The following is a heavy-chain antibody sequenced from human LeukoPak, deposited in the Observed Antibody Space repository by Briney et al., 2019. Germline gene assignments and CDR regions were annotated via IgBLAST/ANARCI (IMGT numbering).Heavy chain of an antibody. J-gene: IGHJ3*02. CDR1: GFTFSSYS. V-gene: IGHV3-21*01. CDR2: ISSSSSYI. CDR3: ARDTISGSTPYYDFWSGYRPHDAFDI. D-gene: IGHD3-3*01. Sequence: GGSLRLSCAASGFTFSSYSMDWVRQAPGKGLEWVSSISSSSSYIYYADSVKGRFTISRDNAKNSLYLQMNSLRAGDTAVYYCARDTISGSTPYYDFWSGYRPHDAFDIWGQGTMVTVSS.